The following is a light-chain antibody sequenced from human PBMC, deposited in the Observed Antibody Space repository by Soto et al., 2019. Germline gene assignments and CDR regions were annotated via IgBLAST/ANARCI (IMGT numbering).Light chain of an antibody. Sequence: DIQMTQYPSSVAASAGDRVTITCRASKGINIWLAWYQQKPGKAPKLLIYAASSLQRGVPSRFSGSGAGTDFTLTINSLQPEDFATYYCQHTNTFPLTFGGGTKVEIK. CDR3: QHTNTFPLT. CDR2: AAS. V-gene: IGKV1-12*01. CDR1: KGINIW. J-gene: IGKJ4*01.